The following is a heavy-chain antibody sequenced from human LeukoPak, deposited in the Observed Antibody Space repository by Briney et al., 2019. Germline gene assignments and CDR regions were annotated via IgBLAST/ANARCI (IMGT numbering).Heavy chain of an antibody. J-gene: IGHJ6*02. D-gene: IGHD2-21*02. CDR2: IIPILGIA. CDR1: GVTFSSYA. V-gene: IGHV1-69*04. Sequence: SVKVSCKASGVTFSSYAISWVRQAPGQGLEWMGRIIPILGIANYAQKCQSRVTITADKSTSTAYMELSSLRCEDPAVYYCARGLGGDSTLYYSGMDVWGQGTTVTVSS. CDR3: ARGLGGDSTLYYSGMDV.